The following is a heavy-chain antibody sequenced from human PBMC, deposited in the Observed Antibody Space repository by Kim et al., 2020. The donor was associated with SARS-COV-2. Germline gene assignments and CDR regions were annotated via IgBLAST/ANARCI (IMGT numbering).Heavy chain of an antibody. Sequence: GGSLRLSCAASGFTFDDYAMHLVRQAPGKGLEWVSLISGDGGSTYYADSVKGRFTISRDNSKNSLYLQMNSLRTEDTALYYCAKSAAGDDYTPIGYWGQGTLVTVSS. D-gene: IGHD4-4*01. J-gene: IGHJ4*02. V-gene: IGHV3-43*02. CDR2: ISGDGGST. CDR3: AKSAAGDDYTPIGY. CDR1: GFTFDDYA.